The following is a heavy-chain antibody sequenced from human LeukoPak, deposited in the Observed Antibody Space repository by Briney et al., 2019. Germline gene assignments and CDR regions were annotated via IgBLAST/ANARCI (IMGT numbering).Heavy chain of an antibody. Sequence: GGSLRLSCAASGFTFSSYSMNWDRQAPGKGLEWVSSISSSSSYIYYADSVKGRFTISRDNAKNSLYLQMNSLRAEDTAVYYCAREGPGNLYYYDSSGSYDYWGQGTLVTVSS. CDR1: GFTFSSYS. J-gene: IGHJ4*02. V-gene: IGHV3-21*01. D-gene: IGHD3-22*01. CDR3: AREGPGNLYYYDSSGSYDY. CDR2: ISSSSSYI.